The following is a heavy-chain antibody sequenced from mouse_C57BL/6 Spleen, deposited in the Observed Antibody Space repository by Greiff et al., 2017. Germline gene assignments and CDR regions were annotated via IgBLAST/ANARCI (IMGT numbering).Heavy chain of an antibody. D-gene: IGHD1-1*01. CDR3: ASHYYGSSYVEYFDV. CDR2: ISNGGGST. V-gene: IGHV5-12*01. J-gene: IGHJ1*03. Sequence: DVKLVESGGGLVQPGGSLKLSCAASGFTFSDYYMYWVRQTPEKRLEWVAYISNGGGSTYYPDTVKGRFTIPRDNAKNTLYLQMSRLKSEDTAMYYCASHYYGSSYVEYFDVWGTGTTVTVSS. CDR1: GFTFSDYY.